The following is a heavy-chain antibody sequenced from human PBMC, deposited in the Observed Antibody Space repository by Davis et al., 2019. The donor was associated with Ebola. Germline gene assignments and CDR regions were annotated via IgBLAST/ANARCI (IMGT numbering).Heavy chain of an antibody. J-gene: IGHJ3*02. CDR2: ISAYNGNT. CDR1: GYTFNNYG. Sequence: ASVKVSCKASGYTFNNYGISWVRQAPGQGLEWMGWISAYNGNTNYAQKVQGRVTMTTDTSTGTAYLDLRSLRSDDTAVYFCARTSIVGTTTTASDIWGQGTLVTVSS. D-gene: IGHD1-26*01. CDR3: ARTSIVGTTTTASDI. V-gene: IGHV1-18*01.